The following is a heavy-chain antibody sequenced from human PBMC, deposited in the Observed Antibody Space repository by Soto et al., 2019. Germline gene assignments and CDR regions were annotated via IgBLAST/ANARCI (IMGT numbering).Heavy chain of an antibody. J-gene: IGHJ5*02. CDR2: IYYSGST. Sequence: PWETLSLTCTVSGGSISRRGYYWGWIRQPPGKGLEWIGTIYYSGSTYYNPSLTSRVTISVDTSKSQFSLKLSSVTAADTAAYYCATRNWFDPWGQGTLVTVS. V-gene: IGHV4-39*01. CDR3: ATRNWFDP. CDR1: GGSISRRGYY.